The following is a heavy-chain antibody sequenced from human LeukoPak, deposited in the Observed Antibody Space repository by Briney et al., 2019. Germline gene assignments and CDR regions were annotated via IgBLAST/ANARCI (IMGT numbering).Heavy chain of an antibody. J-gene: IGHJ4*02. CDR3: ARDRASGMDF. Sequence: SQTLSLTCTVSGGSVNSGAYYWSWIRQCPGKGLEWIGQIFFTGRTDYNPSLQSRLSISIDTSKNQFSMELSSVTVADTATYYCARDRASGMDFWGQGTLVTVSS. D-gene: IGHD3-10*01. CDR2: IFFTGRT. V-gene: IGHV4-31*03. CDR1: GGSVNSGAYY.